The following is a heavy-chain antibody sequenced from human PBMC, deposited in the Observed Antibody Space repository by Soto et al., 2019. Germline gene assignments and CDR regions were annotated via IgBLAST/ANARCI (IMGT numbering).Heavy chain of an antibody. CDR2: IIPLFGTT. V-gene: IGHV1-69*06. CDR1: EGTFSTHA. D-gene: IGHD3-10*01. Sequence: QVQLEQSGAEVKKPGSSVKVSCKASEGTFSTHAISWVRQAPEEGLEWMGGIIPLFGTTNYAQKFQGRVTIIADKSTSTVSMEVITLRSEDTAIYYCAGGFMVRGGDAWFDTWGQGTLVTVSS. J-gene: IGHJ5*02. CDR3: AGGFMVRGGDAWFDT.